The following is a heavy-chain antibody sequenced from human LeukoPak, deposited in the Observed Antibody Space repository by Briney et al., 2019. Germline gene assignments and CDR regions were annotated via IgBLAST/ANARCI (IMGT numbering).Heavy chain of an antibody. CDR3: AKDEEDIVVVPFDP. CDR1: GFTFSNAW. Sequence: GGSLRLSCAASGFTFSNAWMSWVRQAPGKGLEWVSAISGSGGSTYYADSVKGRFTNSRDNSKNTLYLQMNSLRAEDTAVYYCAKDEEDIVVVPFDPWGQGSLVTVSS. J-gene: IGHJ5*02. CDR2: ISGSGGST. V-gene: IGHV3-23*01. D-gene: IGHD2-2*01.